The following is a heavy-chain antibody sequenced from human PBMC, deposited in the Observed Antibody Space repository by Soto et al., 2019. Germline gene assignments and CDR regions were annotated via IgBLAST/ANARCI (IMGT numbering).Heavy chain of an antibody. D-gene: IGHD1-26*01. CDR1: GFIFSSYG. CDR2: ISYDESNK. V-gene: IGHV3-30*18. J-gene: IGHJ4*02. CDR3: AKERRPGSYYGGGTTHFDY. Sequence: GGSLILSCAASGFIFSSYGMHWVRQAPGKGLEWVAVISYDESNKYYADSVKGRFTISRDNSRNTLDLQMNSLRPDDTAVYYCAKERRPGSYYGGGTTHFDYWGLGTLVTVSS.